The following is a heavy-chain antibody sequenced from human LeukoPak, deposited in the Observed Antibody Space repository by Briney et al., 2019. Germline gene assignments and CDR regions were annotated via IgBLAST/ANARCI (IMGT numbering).Heavy chain of an antibody. CDR3: ARGSGLVVRGDAMDV. Sequence: GGSLRLSCTASGFTFSSYAMNWVRQAPGKGLEWVAVIWYDATNKYYADSVKGRFTVSRDNSKNTMFLQMNSLRAEDTAVYYCARGSGLVVRGDAMDVWGQGTTVTVFS. V-gene: IGHV3-33*08. CDR2: IWYDATNK. D-gene: IGHD2-2*01. J-gene: IGHJ6*02. CDR1: GFTFSSYA.